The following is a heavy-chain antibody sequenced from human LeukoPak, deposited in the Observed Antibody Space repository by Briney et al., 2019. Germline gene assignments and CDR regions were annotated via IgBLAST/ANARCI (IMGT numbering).Heavy chain of an antibody. CDR2: ITSSGSYI. CDR1: AFSFSNYN. Sequence: PGGSLRLSCAASAFSFSNYNMNWVRQAPGKGLEWVSSITSSGSYIYYADSVKGRFTISRDNAKNSLYLQMSSLRAEDTAVYYCARDRGGYYYMDVWGKGTTVTVSS. V-gene: IGHV3-21*01. CDR3: ARDRGGYYYMDV. J-gene: IGHJ6*03. D-gene: IGHD3-10*01.